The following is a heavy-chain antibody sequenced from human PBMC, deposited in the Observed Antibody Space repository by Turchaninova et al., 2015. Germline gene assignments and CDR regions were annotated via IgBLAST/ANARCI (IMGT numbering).Heavy chain of an antibody. J-gene: IGHJ4*02. CDR2: VNPSGDRA. CDR1: GQTFTSYP. D-gene: IGHD3-3*01. CDR3: ARDFGDLIYHFDL. Sequence: QVQLVQSGAEVKQPGAFVKVAVRSPGQTFTSYPFHWVRLAPGQRPEWMGRVNPSGDRAVYAEKFQGRVTMTTDTSMTTVYMELSRLRSEDTAVYFCARDFGDLIYHFDLWGQGTLVTVSS. V-gene: IGHV1-46*01.